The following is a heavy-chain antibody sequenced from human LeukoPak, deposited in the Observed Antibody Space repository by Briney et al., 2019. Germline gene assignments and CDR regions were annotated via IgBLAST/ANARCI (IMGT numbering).Heavy chain of an antibody. J-gene: IGHJ4*02. CDR2: ISLSGRT. CDR3: SRESGAFSPFGY. D-gene: IGHD1-26*01. CDR1: GGSISRTNW. Sequence: SETLSLTCDVSGGSISRTNWWSWVRQSPGQGLEWIGEISLSGRTNYNPSLQSRVTMSLDESKNQLSLDLASVTAADTAVYYCSRESGAFSPFGYWGQGTLVTVHS. V-gene: IGHV4-4*02.